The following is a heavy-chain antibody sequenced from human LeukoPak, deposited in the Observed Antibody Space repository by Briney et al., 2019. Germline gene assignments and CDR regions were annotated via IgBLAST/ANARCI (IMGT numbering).Heavy chain of an antibody. CDR2: ISTGSSYI. J-gene: IGHJ2*01. CDR3: AGSETTGYIPREWDYWYFDV. V-gene: IGHV3-11*06. CDR1: GFIFSDYY. D-gene: IGHD1-1*01. Sequence: GGSLRLSCAASGFIFSDYYMTWIRQAPGKGLEWVSSISTGSSYIYYADSVKGRFTISRDNAKNSLYLQMNSLRAEDTAVYYCAGSETTGYIPREWDYWYFDVWGRGTLVTVSS.